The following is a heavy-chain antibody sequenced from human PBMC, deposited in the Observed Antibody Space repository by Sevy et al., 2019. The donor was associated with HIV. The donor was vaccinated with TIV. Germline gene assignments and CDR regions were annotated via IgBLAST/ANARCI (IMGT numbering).Heavy chain of an antibody. D-gene: IGHD3-22*01. CDR3: ARESYFYDTTTFPENDY. CDR1: GFTFSSFG. CDR2: ISHSTNTR. Sequence: GGSLILSCAASGFTFSSFGMNWVRQAPGKGLEWISYISHSTNTRLYAASVTGRFSISRDNARNSLYLQMNSLRAEDTAVYYCARESYFYDTTTFPENDYWGRGTLVTVSS. V-gene: IGHV3-48*01. J-gene: IGHJ4*02.